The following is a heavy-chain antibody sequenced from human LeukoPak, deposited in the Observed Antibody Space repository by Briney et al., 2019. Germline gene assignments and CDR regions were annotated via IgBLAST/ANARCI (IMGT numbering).Heavy chain of an antibody. CDR2: IYHSGST. J-gene: IGHJ6*02. CDR3: ARGGPGGSYYVPYYYYGMDV. Sequence: PSETLSLTCAVSGGSISSGGYSWSWIRQPPGKGLEWIGYIYHSGSTYYNPSLKSRVTISVDRSKNQFSLKLSSVTAADTAVYYCARGGPGGSYYVPYYYYGMDVWGQGTTVTVSS. D-gene: IGHD1-26*01. CDR1: GGSISSGGYS. V-gene: IGHV4-30-2*01.